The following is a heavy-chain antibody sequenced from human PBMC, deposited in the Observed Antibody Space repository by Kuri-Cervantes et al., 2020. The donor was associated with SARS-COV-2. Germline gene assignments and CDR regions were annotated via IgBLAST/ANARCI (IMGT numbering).Heavy chain of an antibody. D-gene: IGHD6-13*01. J-gene: IGHJ4*02. V-gene: IGHV3-23*01. CDR2: ISGSGDSV. Sequence: GGSLRLSCVTSGFTFSSYAMTWVRQAPGKGLEWVSAISGSGDSVYFADSVKGRFTISRDNSKNTVFLQMDSLRAEDTAVYYCAKSRWQQLSWLDYWGQGTLVTVSS. CDR3: AKSRWQQLSWLDY. CDR1: GFTFSSYA.